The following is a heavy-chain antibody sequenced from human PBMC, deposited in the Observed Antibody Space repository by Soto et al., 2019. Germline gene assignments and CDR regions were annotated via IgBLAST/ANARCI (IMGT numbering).Heavy chain of an antibody. V-gene: IGHV3-33*01. Sequence: GGSLRLSCAASGFTFSSYGMHWVRQAPGKGLEWVAVIWYDGSNKYYADSVKGRFTISRDNSKNTLYLQMNSLRAEDTAVYYCAIGTDIVLMVYATDAFDIWGQGTMVTVS. CDR2: IWYDGSNK. J-gene: IGHJ3*02. CDR3: AIGTDIVLMVYATDAFDI. D-gene: IGHD2-8*01. CDR1: GFTFSSYG.